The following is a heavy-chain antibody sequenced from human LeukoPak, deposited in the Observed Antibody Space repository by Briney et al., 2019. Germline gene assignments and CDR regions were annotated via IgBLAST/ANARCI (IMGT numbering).Heavy chain of an antibody. V-gene: IGHV1-18*01. CDR1: GYTFTSYG. CDR3: ARDPAYCSSTSCYIADYYGMDV. J-gene: IGHJ6*02. D-gene: IGHD2-2*02. Sequence: GASVNVSCKASGYTFTSYGISWVRQAPGQGLEWMGWISAYNGNTNYAQKLQGRVTMTTDTSTSTAYMELRSLRSDDTAVYYCARDPAYCSSTSCYIADYYGMDVWGQGTTVTVSS. CDR2: ISAYNGNT.